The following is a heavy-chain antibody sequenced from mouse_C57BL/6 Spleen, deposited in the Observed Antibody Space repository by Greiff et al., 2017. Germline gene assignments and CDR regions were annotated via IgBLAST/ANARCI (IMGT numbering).Heavy chain of an antibody. Sequence: EVKLMESGGGLVKPGGSLKLSCAASGFTFSDYGMHWVRPAPETGLEWVAYISSGSSTIYYADTVKGRFTISRDNAKNTLFLQMTSLRSEDTAMYYCARAYYSNFYWYFDVWGTGTTVTVSS. V-gene: IGHV5-17*01. J-gene: IGHJ1*03. D-gene: IGHD2-5*01. CDR2: ISSGSSTI. CDR1: GFTFSDYG. CDR3: ARAYYSNFYWYFDV.